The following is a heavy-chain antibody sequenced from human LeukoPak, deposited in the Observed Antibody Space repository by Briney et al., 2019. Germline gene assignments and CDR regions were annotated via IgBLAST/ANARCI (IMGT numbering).Heavy chain of an antibody. V-gene: IGHV3-53*01. J-gene: IGHJ4*02. CDR3: ARRPEN. CDR2: IYSGGAI. D-gene: IGHD1-14*01. CDR1: GFAVGSNY. Sequence: PGGSLRLSCVASGFAVGSNYMSWVRQAPGKGLEWVSLIYSGGAIRYADSVKGRFTISRDSSKNTLFLQMNDLTVEDTARYYCARRPENWGQEILVTVS.